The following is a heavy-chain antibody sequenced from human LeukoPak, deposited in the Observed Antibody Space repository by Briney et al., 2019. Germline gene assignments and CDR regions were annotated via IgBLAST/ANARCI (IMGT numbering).Heavy chain of an antibody. V-gene: IGHV3-33*01. J-gene: IGHJ4*02. Sequence: GGSLRLSCAASGFTFSSYGMHWVRQAPGKGLEWVAVIWYDGSNKYYADSVKGRFTISRDNSKNTLYLQMNSLRAEDTAVYYCAREGEGGFEENYYDSSGYFDYWGQGTLVTVSS. CDR3: AREGEGGFEENYYDSSGYFDY. D-gene: IGHD3-22*01. CDR1: GFTFSSYG. CDR2: IWYDGSNK.